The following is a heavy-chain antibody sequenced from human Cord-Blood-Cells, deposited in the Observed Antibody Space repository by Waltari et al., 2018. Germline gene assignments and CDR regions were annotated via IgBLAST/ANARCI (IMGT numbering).Heavy chain of an antibody. D-gene: IGHD6-13*01. CDR3: ARVAAAQIDY. J-gene: IGHJ4*02. V-gene: IGHV1-69*04. CDR2: IIPILGIA. CDR1: GGTFSSYA. Sequence: GGTFSSYAISWVQQAPGQGLEWMGRIIPILGIANYAQKFQGRVTITADKSTSTAYMELSSLRSEDTAVYYCARVAAAQIDYWGQGTLVTVSS.